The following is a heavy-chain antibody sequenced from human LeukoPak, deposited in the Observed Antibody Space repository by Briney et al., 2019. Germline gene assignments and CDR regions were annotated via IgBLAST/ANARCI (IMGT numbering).Heavy chain of an antibody. V-gene: IGHV3-66*01. J-gene: IGHJ4*02. CDR1: GFTVSSNY. CDR2: IYSGGST. CDR3: AKDQGGLITMVRGVIFDY. D-gene: IGHD3-10*01. Sequence: PGGSLRLSCAASGFTVSSNYMSWVRQAPGKGLEWVSVIYSGGSTYYADSVKGRFTISRDNSKNTLYLQMNSLRAEDTAVYYCAKDQGGLITMVRGVIFDYWGQGTLVTVSS.